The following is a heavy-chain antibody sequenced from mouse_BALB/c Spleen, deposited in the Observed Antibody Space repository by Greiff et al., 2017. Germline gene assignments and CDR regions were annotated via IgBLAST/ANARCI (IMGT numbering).Heavy chain of an antibody. J-gene: IGHJ4*01. CDR1: GYSFTSYY. V-gene: IGHV1S135*01. CDR3: ARWGNYGFYYAMDY. Sequence: VQLKQSGPELMKPGASVKISCKASGYSFTSYYMHWVKQSHGKSLEWIGYIDPFNGGTSYNQKFKGKATLTVDKSSSTAYMHLSSLTSEDSAVYYCARWGNYGFYYAMDYWGQGTSVTVSS. CDR2: IDPFNGGT. D-gene: IGHD2-1*01.